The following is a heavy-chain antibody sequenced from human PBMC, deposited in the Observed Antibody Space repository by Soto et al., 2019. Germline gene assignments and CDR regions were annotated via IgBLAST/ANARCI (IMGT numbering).Heavy chain of an antibody. CDR3: ARGHSSSRDNWFDP. CDR1: GGTFSSYA. CDR2: IIPIFGTA. D-gene: IGHD6-6*01. J-gene: IGHJ5*02. V-gene: IGHV1-69*13. Sequence: SVKVSCKXSGGTFSSYAISWVRQAPGQGLEWMGGIIPIFGTANYAQKFQGRVTITADESTSTAYMELSSLRSEDTAVYYCARGHSSSRDNWFDPWGQGTLVTVSS.